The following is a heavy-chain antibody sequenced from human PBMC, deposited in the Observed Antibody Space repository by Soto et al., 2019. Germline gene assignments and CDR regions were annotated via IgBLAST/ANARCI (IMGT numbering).Heavy chain of an antibody. J-gene: IGHJ6*02. Sequence: ESLKISCKGSGYSFTSYWISWVRQMPGKGLEWMGRIDPSDSYTNYSPSFQGHVTISADKSISTAYLQWSSLKASDTAMYYCARLHPPTASMRGGYYYYVMAVWGQGTTGTVAS. D-gene: IGHD2-21*02. V-gene: IGHV5-10-1*01. CDR3: ARLHPPTASMRGGYYYYVMAV. CDR2: IDPSDSYT. CDR1: GYSFTSYW.